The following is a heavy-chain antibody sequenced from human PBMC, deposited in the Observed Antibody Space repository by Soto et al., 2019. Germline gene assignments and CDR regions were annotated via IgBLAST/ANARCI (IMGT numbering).Heavy chain of an antibody. CDR2: INDSGNI. V-gene: IGHV4-34*01. CDR1: GGSFSGYQ. D-gene: IGHD3-10*01. CDR3: ARGLMLWFGELSRRGGYYYYMDV. Sequence: QVQLQQWGAGLLKPSETLSLTCAVYGGSFSGYQWTWIRQTPGKGLEWIGEINDSGNINYNPSLKSRVTILVDTPKKQVSLKLSSVTAADTAVYYCARGLMLWFGELSRRGGYYYYMDVWGKGTTVTVSS. J-gene: IGHJ6*03.